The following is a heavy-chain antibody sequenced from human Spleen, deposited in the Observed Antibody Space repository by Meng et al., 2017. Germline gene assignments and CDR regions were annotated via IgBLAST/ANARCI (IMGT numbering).Heavy chain of an antibody. CDR2: IYYSGST. D-gene: IGHD5-18*01. V-gene: IGHV4-39*07. CDR1: GGSISSSSYH. J-gene: IGHJ1*01. CDR3: ARESDTAMVFWWEFQH. Sequence: SETLSLTCTVSGGSISSSSYHWGWIRQPPGKGLEWIGSIYYSGSTYYNPSLKSRVTISVDTSKNQFSLKLSSVTAADTAVYYCARESDTAMVFWWEFQHWGQGTLVTVSS.